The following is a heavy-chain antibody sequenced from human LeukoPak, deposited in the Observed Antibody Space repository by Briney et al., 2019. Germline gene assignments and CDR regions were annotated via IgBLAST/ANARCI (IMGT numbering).Heavy chain of an antibody. Sequence: PGGSLRLSCAASGFTFSSYSMNWVRQAPGKGLEWVSSISSSSYIYYADSVKGRFTISRDNAKNSLYLQMNSLRAEDTAVYYCARGIIVLMVYARPAVDAFDIWDQGTMVTVSS. CDR1: GFTFSSYS. CDR2: ISSSSYI. CDR3: ARGIIVLMVYARPAVDAFDI. D-gene: IGHD2-8*01. V-gene: IGHV3-21*01. J-gene: IGHJ3*02.